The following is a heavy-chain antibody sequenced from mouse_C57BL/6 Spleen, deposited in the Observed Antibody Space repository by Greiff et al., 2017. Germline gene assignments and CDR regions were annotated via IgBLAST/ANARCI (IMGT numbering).Heavy chain of an antibody. CDR3: ANDGYYYFDY. J-gene: IGHJ2*01. Sequence: QVQLQQSGPELVKPGASVKISCKASGYAFSSSWMNWVKQRPGQGLEWIGRLYPGDGDTNYNGKFKGKATLTADKSSSTAYMQLSSLTSEDSAVYFCANDGYYYFDYWGQGTTLTVSS. D-gene: IGHD2-3*01. V-gene: IGHV1-82*01. CDR1: GYAFSSSW. CDR2: LYPGDGDT.